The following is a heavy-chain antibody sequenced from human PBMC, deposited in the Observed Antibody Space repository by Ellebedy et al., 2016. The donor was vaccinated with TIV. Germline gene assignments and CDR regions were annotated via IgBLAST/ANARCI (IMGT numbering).Heavy chain of an antibody. V-gene: IGHV1-69*06. CDR3: GRVSWSGGYQLVSGRDGMDV. CDR1: GDTFSSFA. J-gene: IGHJ6*02. Sequence: SVKVSXKASGDTFSSFAVSWVRQAPGQGLEWMGGIIPMFGTVEYAQKFQGRVTITADKSTSTAYMELSSLISEDTAVYYCGRVSWSGGYQLVSGRDGMDVWGQGTTVTVSS. D-gene: IGHD2-2*01. CDR2: IIPMFGTV.